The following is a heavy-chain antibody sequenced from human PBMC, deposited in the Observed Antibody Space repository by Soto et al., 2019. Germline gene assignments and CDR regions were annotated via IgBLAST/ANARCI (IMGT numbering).Heavy chain of an antibody. V-gene: IGHV3-11*01. CDR2: ISSSGSTI. J-gene: IGHJ5*02. Sequence: GVSLRLSCAASGFTFSDYYMSRIRQAPGKGLEWVSYISSSGSTIYYADSVKGRFTISRDNAKNSLYLQMNSLRAEDTSVYYCARSGHCSSTSCSYGWFDPWGQGTLVTVSS. D-gene: IGHD2-2*01. CDR3: ARSGHCSSTSCSYGWFDP. CDR1: GFTFSDYY.